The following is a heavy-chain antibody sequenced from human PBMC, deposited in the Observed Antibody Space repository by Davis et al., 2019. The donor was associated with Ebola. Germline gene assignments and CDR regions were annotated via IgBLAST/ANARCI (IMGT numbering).Heavy chain of an antibody. Sequence: KVSCKGSGYDFTKYWIAWVRQMPGKGLEWMGIIFPDDSDIKYSQSFQGQVTISVDKSTNTVYLQWSSLKASDTAMYYCARRGLQDYYYGLDVWGQGTTVTVSS. J-gene: IGHJ6*02. CDR2: IFPDDSDI. CDR1: GYDFTKYW. V-gene: IGHV5-51*01. D-gene: IGHD3/OR15-3a*01. CDR3: ARRGLQDYYYGLDV.